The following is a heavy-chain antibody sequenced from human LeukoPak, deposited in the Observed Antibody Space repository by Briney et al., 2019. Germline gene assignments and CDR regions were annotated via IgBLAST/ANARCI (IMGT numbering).Heavy chain of an antibody. CDR1: GGSISSGSYY. D-gene: IGHD6-13*01. V-gene: IGHV4-61*01. CDR2: IYYSGST. CDR3: ARTTAGYSSSWYLDY. J-gene: IGHJ4*02. Sequence: SETLSLTCTVSGGSISSGSYYWSWIRQPPGKGLEWIGYIYYSGSTNYNPSLKSRVAISVDTSKNQFSLKLSSVTAADTAVYYCARTTAGYSSSWYLDYWGQGTLVTVSS.